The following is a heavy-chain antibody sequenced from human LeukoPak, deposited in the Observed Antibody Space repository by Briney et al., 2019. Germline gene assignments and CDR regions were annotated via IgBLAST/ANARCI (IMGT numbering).Heavy chain of an antibody. CDR2: VYTSGT. Sequence: SETLSPTCTVSGDSITSHYGSWIRQPAGKGREWIGRVYTSGTDYNPSLKSRVTMSLDTSKNQFSLHLRSVAAADTAVYYCARGIRYQLGVVSWFDLWGQGMLVTVSS. CDR1: GDSITSHY. CDR3: ARGIRYQLGVVSWFDL. V-gene: IGHV4-4*07. D-gene: IGHD3-16*01. J-gene: IGHJ5*02.